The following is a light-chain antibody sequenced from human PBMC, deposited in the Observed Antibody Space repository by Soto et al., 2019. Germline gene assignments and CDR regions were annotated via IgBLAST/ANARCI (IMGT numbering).Light chain of an antibody. CDR3: QQTYRTLDS. V-gene: IGKV1-39*01. Sequence: DIQVTQSPSSLSASVGDRVTITCRASQSIRTYLNWYQERPGKPPKLLIHNASTLQSGVPSRFSGSGSGTEFTLTISSLQPEDFATYNCQQTYRTLDSFGQGTKLEIK. CDR2: NAS. CDR1: QSIRTY. J-gene: IGKJ2*03.